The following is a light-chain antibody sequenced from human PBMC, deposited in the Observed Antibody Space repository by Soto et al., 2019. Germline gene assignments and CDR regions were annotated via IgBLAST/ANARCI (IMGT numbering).Light chain of an antibody. CDR1: QSVSSN. V-gene: IGKV3-15*01. CDR3: QQYHYWPYT. Sequence: EIVMTQSPATLSVSPGERATLSCWASQSVSSNLAWYQQKPGQAPRLLIYSASTRATGIPGRFGGSGSGTEFTLTISSLQSEDFAVYYCQQYHYWPYTFGQGTKLEIK. CDR2: SAS. J-gene: IGKJ2*01.